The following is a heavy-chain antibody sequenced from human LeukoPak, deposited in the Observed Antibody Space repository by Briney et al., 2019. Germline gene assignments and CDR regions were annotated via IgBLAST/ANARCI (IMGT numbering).Heavy chain of an antibody. D-gene: IGHD6-13*01. V-gene: IGHV3-11*04. J-gene: IGHJ4*02. Sequence: GGSLRLSCAVSGFTFSDYYMSWIRQAPGKGLEWVSHISSSGSTIYYADSVKGRFTISRDNAKNTLYLQLNSLRVEDTAVYYCKSGGAAPGSFDNWGQGTLVTVSP. CDR3: KSGGAAPGSFDN. CDR2: ISSSGSTI. CDR1: GFTFSDYY.